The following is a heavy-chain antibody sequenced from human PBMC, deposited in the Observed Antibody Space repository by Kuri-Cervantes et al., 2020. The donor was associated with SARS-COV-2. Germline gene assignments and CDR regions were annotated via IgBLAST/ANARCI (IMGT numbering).Heavy chain of an antibody. V-gene: IGHV4-34*01. Sequence: SQTLSLTCAVFGGSFSGYYWSWIRQSPGKGLEWIGKINHSGSTNYNPSLSSRVTISVDMSKNQFSLRLSSVTAADTAVYYCARDSLSYYDSSGYYLTDAFDIWGQGTMVTVSS. D-gene: IGHD3-22*01. CDR3: ARDSLSYYDSSGYYLTDAFDI. CDR1: GGSFSGYY. J-gene: IGHJ3*02. CDR2: INHSGST.